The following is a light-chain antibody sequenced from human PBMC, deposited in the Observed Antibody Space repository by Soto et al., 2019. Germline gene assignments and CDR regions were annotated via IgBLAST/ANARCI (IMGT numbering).Light chain of an antibody. CDR1: SSDVGGYNY. CDR2: DVS. Sequence: QSALNQPASVSGSPGQSITISCTGTSSDVGGYNYVSWYQQHPGKAPKLMIYDVSNRPSGVSNRFSGSKSGNTASLTISGLQAEDEADYSCSSYTSSSTPFCVFGTGTKVTVL. V-gene: IGLV2-14*01. CDR3: SSYTSSSTPFCV. J-gene: IGLJ1*01.